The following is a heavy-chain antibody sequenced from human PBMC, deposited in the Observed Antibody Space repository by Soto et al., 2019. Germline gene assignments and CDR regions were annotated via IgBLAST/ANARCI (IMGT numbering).Heavy chain of an antibody. Sequence: EVQPVESGGGVVQPGGSLRLSCAASGFSFSDYEMNWVRQAPGKRLEWVSYSSRSSSTIEYAVSVKGRFTISRDYVKTSLYLQMNSLRVEDTAVYYCAIVYYSKKFDYRGQGTLVTVSS. D-gene: IGHD3-22*01. J-gene: IGHJ4*02. CDR3: AIVYYSKKFDY. V-gene: IGHV3-48*03. CDR1: GFSFSDYE. CDR2: SSRSSSTI.